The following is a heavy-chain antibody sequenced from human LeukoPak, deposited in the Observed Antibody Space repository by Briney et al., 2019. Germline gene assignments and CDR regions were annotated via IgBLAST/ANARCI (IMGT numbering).Heavy chain of an antibody. J-gene: IGHJ3*02. V-gene: IGHV3-7*01. CDR2: INRDGSAE. CDR3: VRDTSSPFAFDI. Sequence: PGGSLRLSCEASGFRLSVFWMHWVRQTPGKSLEWVANINRDGSAEYYVDSVRGRFTISRDNAKNSLYLQLDSLRAKDTAVHYCVRDTSSPFAFDIWGQGTVVFVSS. CDR1: GFRLSVFW. D-gene: IGHD3-16*01.